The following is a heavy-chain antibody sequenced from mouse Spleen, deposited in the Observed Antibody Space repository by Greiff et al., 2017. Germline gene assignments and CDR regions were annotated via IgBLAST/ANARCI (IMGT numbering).Heavy chain of an antibody. Sequence: QVQLQQPGAELVKPGASVKMSCKASDCTFTSYWITWVKQRPGQGLEWIGDIYPGSGSTNYNEKFKSKATLTVDTSSSTAYMQLSSLTSEDSAVYYCARVWNYRYAMDYWGQGTSVTVSS. D-gene: IGHD2-1*01. CDR1: DCTFTSYW. V-gene: IGHV1-55*01. J-gene: IGHJ4*01. CDR3: ARVWNYRYAMDY. CDR2: IYPGSGST.